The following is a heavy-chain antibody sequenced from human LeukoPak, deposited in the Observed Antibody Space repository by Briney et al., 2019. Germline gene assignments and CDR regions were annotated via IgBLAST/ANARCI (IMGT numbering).Heavy chain of an antibody. CDR1: GGSISSGGYY. J-gene: IGHJ4*02. Sequence: SETLSLTCTVSGGSISSGGYYWSWIRQHPGKGLEWIGYIYYSGSTYYNPSLKSRVTISVDTSKNQFSLELSSVTAADTAVYYCASSYVLLWFGELLSPIRYFDYWGQGTLVTVSS. V-gene: IGHV4-31*03. D-gene: IGHD3-10*01. CDR2: IYYSGST. CDR3: ASSYVLLWFGELLSPIRYFDY.